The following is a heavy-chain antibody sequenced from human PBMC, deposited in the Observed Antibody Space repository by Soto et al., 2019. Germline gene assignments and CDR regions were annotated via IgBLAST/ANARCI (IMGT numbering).Heavy chain of an antibody. V-gene: IGHV1-8*01. CDR3: ARGGRSGYDLSYFDI. Sequence: ASVKVSCKASGYTFTSYDINWVRQATGQGLEWMGRMIPILGIANYAQKFQGRVTMTRDTSISTAYMELSRLRSDDTAVYYCARGGRSGYDLSYFDIWGQGTMVTVSS. D-gene: IGHD5-12*01. CDR2: MIPILGIA. J-gene: IGHJ3*02. CDR1: GYTFTSYD.